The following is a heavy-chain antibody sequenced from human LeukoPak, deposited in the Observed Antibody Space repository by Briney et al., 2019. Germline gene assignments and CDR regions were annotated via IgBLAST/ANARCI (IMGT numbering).Heavy chain of an antibody. CDR2: IRSSSRSI. CDR3: ARDGSGRVPEMSAPDY. CDR1: GFTFSSYA. D-gene: IGHD3-10*01. V-gene: IGHV3-48*01. Sequence: GGSLRLSCAASGFTFSSYAMNWVRQAPGKGLEWVSYIRSSSRSIYYADSVKGRFTISRDNAKNSLLLQMNSLRAEDTAVYYCARDGSGRVPEMSAPDYWGQGTLVTVSS. J-gene: IGHJ4*02.